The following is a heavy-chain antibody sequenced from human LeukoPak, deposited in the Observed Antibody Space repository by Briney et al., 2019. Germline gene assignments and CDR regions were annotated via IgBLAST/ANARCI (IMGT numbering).Heavy chain of an antibody. J-gene: IGHJ4*02. CDR3: ARDHPPRFSVERSGRVFDY. Sequence: PSETLSLTCTVSGGSISSYYWSWIRQPPGKGLEWIGYIYYSGSTNYNPSLKSRVTISVDTSKNQFSLKLSSVTAAGTAVYYCARDHPPRFSVERSGRVFDYWGQGTLVTVSS. V-gene: IGHV4-59*01. CDR1: GGSISSYY. D-gene: IGHD6-25*01. CDR2: IYYSGST.